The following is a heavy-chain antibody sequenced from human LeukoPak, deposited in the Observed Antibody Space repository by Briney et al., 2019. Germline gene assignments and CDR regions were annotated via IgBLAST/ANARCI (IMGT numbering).Heavy chain of an antibody. V-gene: IGHV3-74*01. Sequence: PGGSLRLSCAASGFTFSSYWMHWVRQAPGKGLVWVSRINTDGSSTSYADSVKGRFTISRDNAKNTLYLQMNSLRAEDTAVYYCARGTTSSSQDAFDIWGQGTMVTVSS. J-gene: IGHJ3*02. CDR3: ARGTTSSSQDAFDI. CDR1: GFTFSSYW. D-gene: IGHD6-13*01. CDR2: INTDGSST.